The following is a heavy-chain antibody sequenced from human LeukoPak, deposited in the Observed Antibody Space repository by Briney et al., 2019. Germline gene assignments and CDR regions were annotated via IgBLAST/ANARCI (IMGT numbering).Heavy chain of an antibody. Sequence: PSGTLSLTCAVSGGSISSSNWWSWVRQPPGKGLEWIGEIYHSGSTNYNPSLKSRVTISVDKSKNQFSLKLSSVTAADTAVYYCARDRVGYGDYDGAFDIWGQGTMVTVSS. CDR1: GGSISSSNW. D-gene: IGHD4-17*01. CDR3: ARDRVGYGDYDGAFDI. CDR2: IYHSGST. V-gene: IGHV4-4*02. J-gene: IGHJ3*02.